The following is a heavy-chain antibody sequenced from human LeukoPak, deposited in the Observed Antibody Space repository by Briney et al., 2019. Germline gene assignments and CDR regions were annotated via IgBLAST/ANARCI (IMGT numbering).Heavy chain of an antibody. CDR1: GFTFSTQA. CDR2: ISDSGEST. CDR3: AGARYCGSTSCHSWFGP. V-gene: IGHV3-23*01. Sequence: PGGSLRLSCIASGFTFSTQAMSWVRQTPGKGLEWVSAISDSGESTYYADSVKGRFTISRDNSRNTLYLQMNSLRAEDTALYYCAGARYCGSTSCHSWFGPWGQGTLVTVSS. D-gene: IGHD2-2*01. J-gene: IGHJ5*02.